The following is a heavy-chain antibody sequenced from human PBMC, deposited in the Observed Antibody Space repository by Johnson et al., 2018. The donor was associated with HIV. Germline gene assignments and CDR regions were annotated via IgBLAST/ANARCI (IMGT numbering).Heavy chain of an antibody. J-gene: IGHJ3*02. CDR2: ISYDGSNK. CDR3: ARGPEGEDEAVDS. CDR1: GFTFSSYG. D-gene: IGHD1-14*01. Sequence: QVQLVESGGGVVQPGRSLRLSCAASGFTFSSYGMHWVRQAPGKGLEWVAVISYDGSNKYYADSVKGRFTISRDNAKNSLYLQMNSLRAEDTAGEYCARGPEGEDEAVDSWGQGTMVTVSS. V-gene: IGHV3-30*03.